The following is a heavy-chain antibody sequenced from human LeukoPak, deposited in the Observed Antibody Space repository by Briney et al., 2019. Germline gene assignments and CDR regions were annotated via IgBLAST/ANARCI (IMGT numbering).Heavy chain of an antibody. D-gene: IGHD6-19*01. CDR2: IIPIFGTA. CDR1: GGTFISYA. Sequence: ASVKVSCKASGGTFISYAISWVRQAPGQGLEWMGGIIPIFGTANYAQKFQGRVTITADESTSTAYMELSSLRSEDTAVYYCAAGYSSGWYMGTFDYWGQGTLVTVSS. J-gene: IGHJ4*02. V-gene: IGHV1-69*13. CDR3: AAGYSSGWYMGTFDY.